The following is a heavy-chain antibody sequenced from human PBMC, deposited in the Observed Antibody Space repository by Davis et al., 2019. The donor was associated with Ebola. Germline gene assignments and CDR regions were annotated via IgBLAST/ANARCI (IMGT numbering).Heavy chain of an antibody. D-gene: IGHD1-26*01. V-gene: IGHV1-18*01. CDR1: GYSFNNYA. CDR2: ISAYNGNT. Sequence: ASVKVSCKASGYSFNNYAISWVRQAPGQGLEWLGWISAYNGNTNYAQKVQGRVTMTTDTSTGTAYLDLRSLRSDDTAVYFCARTSIVGTTTTASDIWGQGTLITVSS. J-gene: IGHJ3*02. CDR3: ARTSIVGTTTTASDI.